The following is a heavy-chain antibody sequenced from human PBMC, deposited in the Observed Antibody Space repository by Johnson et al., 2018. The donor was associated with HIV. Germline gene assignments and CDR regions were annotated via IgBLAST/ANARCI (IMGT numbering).Heavy chain of an antibody. D-gene: IGHD3-3*01. CDR1: GFTFSSYA. CDR2: ISYDGSNK. V-gene: IGHV3-30*04. Sequence: QVQLVESGGGVVQPGRSLRLSCAASGFTFSSYAMHWVRQAPGKGLEWVAVISYDGSNKYYADSVKGRFTISRDNSKNTLSLQMNSLRAEDTAVYYCAKDLGDFSVLDAFDIWGQGTMVTVSS. J-gene: IGHJ3*02. CDR3: AKDLGDFSVLDAFDI.